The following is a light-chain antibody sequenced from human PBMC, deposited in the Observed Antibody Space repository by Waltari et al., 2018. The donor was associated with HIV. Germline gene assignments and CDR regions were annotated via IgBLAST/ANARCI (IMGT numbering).Light chain of an antibody. V-gene: IGLV2-14*03. CDR1: SSHVGGYKY. Sequence: QSALTQPASVSGSPGPSITISCTGTSSHVGGYKYASWYQQHPGKAPKLMIYDVSNRPSGVSNRFSGSKSGNTASLTISGLQAEDEADYYCSSYTSSSTYVFGTGTKVTVL. CDR2: DVS. J-gene: IGLJ1*01. CDR3: SSYTSSSTYV.